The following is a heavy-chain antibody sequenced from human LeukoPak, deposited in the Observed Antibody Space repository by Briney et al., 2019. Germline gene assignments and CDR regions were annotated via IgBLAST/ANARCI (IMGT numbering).Heavy chain of an antibody. CDR2: INPSGGSP. Sequence: ASVKVSCKASGYTFTNYYMHWVRQAPGQGLEWMGIINPSGGSPSYAQKFQGRVTMTRDTSTSTVYMELSSLRSEDTAVYYCARGAVRGLIIPNWFDPWGQGTLVTVSS. J-gene: IGHJ5*02. CDR3: ARGAVRGLIIPNWFDP. CDR1: GYTFTNYY. D-gene: IGHD3-10*01. V-gene: IGHV1-46*01.